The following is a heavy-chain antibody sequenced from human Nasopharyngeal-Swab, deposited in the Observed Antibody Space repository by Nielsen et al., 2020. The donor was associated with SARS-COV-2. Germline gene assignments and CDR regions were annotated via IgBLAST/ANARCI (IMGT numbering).Heavy chain of an antibody. D-gene: IGHD3-3*01. CDR3: ARNPGYYDFWSGYPNWFDP. J-gene: IGHJ5*02. Sequence: SVKVSCKASGGTFSSYAISWVRQAPGQGLEWMGGITPIFGTANYAQKFQGRVTITADESTSTAYMELSSLRSEDTAVYYCARNPGYYDFWSGYPNWFDPWGQGTLVTVSS. CDR1: GGTFSSYA. CDR2: ITPIFGTA. V-gene: IGHV1-69*13.